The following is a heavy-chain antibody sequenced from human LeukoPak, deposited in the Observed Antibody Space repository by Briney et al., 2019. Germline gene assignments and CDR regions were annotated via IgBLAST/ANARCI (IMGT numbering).Heavy chain of an antibody. CDR3: ARHIGLDIVVVPAAISWFDP. Sequence: PSETLSLTCAVYGGSFSGYYWSWIRQPPGKGLEWIGEINHSGSTNYNPSLKSRVTISVDTSKNQFSLKLSSVTAADTAVYYCARHIGLDIVVVPAAISWFDPWGQGTLVTVSS. V-gene: IGHV4-34*01. J-gene: IGHJ5*02. CDR2: INHSGST. CDR1: GGSFSGYY. D-gene: IGHD2-2*03.